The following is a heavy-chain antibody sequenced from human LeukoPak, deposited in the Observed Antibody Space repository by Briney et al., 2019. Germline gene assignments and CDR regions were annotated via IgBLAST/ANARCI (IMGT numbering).Heavy chain of an antibody. CDR3: ARDIVVVPAAIPFDY. V-gene: IGHV1-2*02. CDR1: GYTFTSYG. Sequence: ASVKVSCKASGYTFTSYGISWVRQAPGQGLEWMGWINPNSGGTNYAQKFQGRVTMTRDTSISTAYMELSRLRSDDTAVYYCARDIVVVPAAIPFDYWGQGTLVTVSS. CDR2: INPNSGGT. D-gene: IGHD2-2*01. J-gene: IGHJ4*02.